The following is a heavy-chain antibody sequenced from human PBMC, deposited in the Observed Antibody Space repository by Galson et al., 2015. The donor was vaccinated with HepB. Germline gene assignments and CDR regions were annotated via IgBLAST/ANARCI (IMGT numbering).Heavy chain of an antibody. CDR3: AKAPYSSSWQYFDY. J-gene: IGHJ4*02. D-gene: IGHD6-13*01. Sequence: SLRLSCAASGFTFSSYAMSLVRQAPGKGLEWVSAISGSGGSTYYADSVKGRFTISRDNSKNTLYLQMNSLRAEDTAVYYCAKAPYSSSWQYFDYWGQGTLVTVSS. CDR1: GFTFSSYA. CDR2: ISGSGGST. V-gene: IGHV3-23*01.